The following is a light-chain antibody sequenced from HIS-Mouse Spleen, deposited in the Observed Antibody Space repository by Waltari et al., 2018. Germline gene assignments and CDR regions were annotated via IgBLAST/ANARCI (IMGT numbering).Light chain of an antibody. CDR3: CSYAGSSTWV. J-gene: IGLJ3*02. V-gene: IGLV2-23*01. Sequence: QSALTQPASVSGSPGQSITISFTGTSGDVGSYKLVSWYQQHPGKAPKPMIYEGSKRPSGVSNRFSGSKSGNTASLTISGLQAEDEADYYCCSYAGSSTWVFGGGTKLTVL. CDR2: EGS. CDR1: SGDVGSYKL.